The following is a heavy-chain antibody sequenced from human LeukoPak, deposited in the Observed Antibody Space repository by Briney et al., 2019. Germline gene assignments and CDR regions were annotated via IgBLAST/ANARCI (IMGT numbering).Heavy chain of an antibody. D-gene: IGHD2-2*01. CDR2: ISNVGGSK. CDR3: ARDLSTGPADYCFDS. Sequence: GRSLRLSCAASGFTFSDYAIHWVPQAPGKGLEWVSVISNVGGSKHYADSVKGRFTISRDNSKNTLLLQMNSLRPEDTAVYYCARDLSTGPADYCFDSLGQGTLVTVSS. CDR1: GFTFSDYA. J-gene: IGHJ4*02. V-gene: IGHV3-30-3*01.